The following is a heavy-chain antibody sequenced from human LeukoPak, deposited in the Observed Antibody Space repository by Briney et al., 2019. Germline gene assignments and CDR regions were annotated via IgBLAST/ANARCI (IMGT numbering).Heavy chain of an antibody. V-gene: IGHV4-34*01. Sequence: SETLSLTCAVYGGSFSGYYWSWIRQPPGKGLEWIGEINHSGSTNYNPSLKSRVTISVDTSKNQFSLKLSSVTAADTAVYYCAACSGGSCLRWYFDLWGRGTLVTVSS. CDR2: INHSGST. D-gene: IGHD2-15*01. CDR3: AACSGGSCLRWYFDL. J-gene: IGHJ2*01. CDR1: GGSFSGYY.